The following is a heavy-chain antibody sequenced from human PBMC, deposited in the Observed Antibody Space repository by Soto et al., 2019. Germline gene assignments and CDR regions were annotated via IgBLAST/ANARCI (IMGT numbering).Heavy chain of an antibody. CDR3: AKVQSGVTKKSGNDY. J-gene: IGHJ4*02. CDR2: ISGSGGST. CDR1: GFTFSSYA. Sequence: PGGSLRLSCAASGFTFSSYAMSWVRQAPGKGLEWVSAISGSGGSTYYADSVKGRFTISRDNSKNTLYLQMNSLRAEDTAVYYCAKVQSGVTKKSGNDYWGQGTLVTVSS. D-gene: IGHD3-10*01. V-gene: IGHV3-23*01.